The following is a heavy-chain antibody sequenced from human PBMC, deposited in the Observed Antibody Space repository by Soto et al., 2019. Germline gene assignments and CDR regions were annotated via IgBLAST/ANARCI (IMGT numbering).Heavy chain of an antibody. V-gene: IGHV3-7*01. Sequence: GGSLRLSCAASGFSISRYWMSWVRQAPGKGLEWVADKKQDGSEEYYVDSVKGRFTVSRDNAKNSVYLQLTSLRVEDTALYYCARDGDVNTGFGKDYWGQGTLVTVSS. J-gene: IGHJ4*02. CDR1: GFSISRYW. CDR3: ARDGDVNTGFGKDY. CDR2: KKQDGSEE. D-gene: IGHD3-16*01.